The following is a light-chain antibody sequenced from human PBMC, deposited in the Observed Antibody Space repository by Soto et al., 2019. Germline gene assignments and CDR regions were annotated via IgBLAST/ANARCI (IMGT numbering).Light chain of an antibody. CDR1: SGDVGAYNY. Sequence: QSALTQPRSVSGSPGQSVTISCTGTSGDVGAYNYVSWYQQHPGKAPKLIIFDVSKRPSGVPDRFSGSKSGNTASLTISGLQAEDEADYYCCSFAATNHVVIGGGTSSPS. V-gene: IGLV2-11*01. CDR2: DVS. J-gene: IGLJ2*01. CDR3: CSFAATNHVV.